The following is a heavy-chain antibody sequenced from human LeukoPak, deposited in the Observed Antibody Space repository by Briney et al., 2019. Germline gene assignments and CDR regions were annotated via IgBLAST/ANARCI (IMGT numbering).Heavy chain of an antibody. J-gene: IGHJ4*02. CDR1: GFTFSSYW. D-gene: IGHD2/OR15-2a*01. CDR3: AKNRGAPL. CDR2: IKQDGSER. V-gene: IGHV3-7*03. Sequence: PGGSLRLSCAASGFTFSSYWMSWVRQAPGKGLEWVATIKQDGSERYYVDSVKGRFTISRDNSKNTLYLQMNSLRAEDTAIYYCAKNRGAPLWGQGTLVTVSS.